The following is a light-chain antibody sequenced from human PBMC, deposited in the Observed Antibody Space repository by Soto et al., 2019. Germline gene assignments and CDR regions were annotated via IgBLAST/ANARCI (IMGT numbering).Light chain of an antibody. V-gene: IGKV3-15*01. CDR3: QQYNNWPRT. CDR1: QSVSSD. Sequence: EIVMTQSPATLSVSPGERATLSCRASQSVSSDLAWYHQKPGQAPRLLIYGASTRATGIPARFSGSGSGTEFTLTINSLQYEDFAVYYCQQYNNWPRTFGQGTKWIS. CDR2: GAS. J-gene: IGKJ1*01.